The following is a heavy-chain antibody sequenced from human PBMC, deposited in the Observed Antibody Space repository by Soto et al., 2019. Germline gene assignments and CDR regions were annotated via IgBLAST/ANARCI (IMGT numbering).Heavy chain of an antibody. CDR1: GGSISSSNW. Sequence: QVQLQESGPGLVKPSGTLSLTCAVSGGSISSSNWWSWVRQPPGKGLEWIGEIYHSGSTNYNPSLKSQVTISVDKSKNQFSLKLSSVTAADTAVYYCARGCGSVTTGYYFDYWGQGTLVTVSS. CDR3: ARGCGSVTTGYYFDY. J-gene: IGHJ4*02. D-gene: IGHD4-17*01. CDR2: IYHSGST. V-gene: IGHV4-4*02.